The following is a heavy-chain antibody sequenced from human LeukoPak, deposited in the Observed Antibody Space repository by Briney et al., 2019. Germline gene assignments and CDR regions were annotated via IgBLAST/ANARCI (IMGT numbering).Heavy chain of an antibody. J-gene: IGHJ4*02. V-gene: IGHV3-21*01. Sequence: PGGSLRLSCAASGFTFSSYSMNWVRQAPGKGLEWVSSISSSSSYIYYADSVKGRFTISRDNAKNSLYLQMNSLRAEDTAVYYCASLCSWNDVAAGVFDYWGQGTLVTVSS. CDR3: ASLCSWNDVAAGVFDY. D-gene: IGHD1-1*01. CDR2: ISSSSSYI. CDR1: GFTFSSYS.